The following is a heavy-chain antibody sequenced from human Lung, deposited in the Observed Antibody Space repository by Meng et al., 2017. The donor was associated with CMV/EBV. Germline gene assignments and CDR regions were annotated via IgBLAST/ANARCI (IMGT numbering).Heavy chain of an antibody. CDR3: AREGAKKAIEPDY. D-gene: IGHD1-14*01. V-gene: IGHV1-18*01. CDR1: GYTFTNYG. J-gene: IGHJ4*02. Sequence: KASGYTFTNYGSSWMRQAPGQGLEWMGWISAYNGNTDYAQKVQGRVTMTTDTSTSTAYMELRRLRSDDTAVYYCAREGAKKAIEPDYWGQGTLVTVSS. CDR2: ISAYNGNT.